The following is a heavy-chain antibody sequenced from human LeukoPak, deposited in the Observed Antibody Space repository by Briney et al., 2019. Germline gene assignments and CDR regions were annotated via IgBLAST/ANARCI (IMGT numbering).Heavy chain of an antibody. V-gene: IGHV3-33*06. CDR1: GFTFSSYG. CDR2: IWHDGSNK. Sequence: PGRSLRLSCAASGFTFSSYGMHWVRQAPGKGLEWVAVIWHDGSNKYYVDSVKGRFTISRDNSKNTLYLQMNSLRAEDTAVYYCAKSDMSNDASDIWGQGTMVTVSS. J-gene: IGHJ3*02. CDR3: AKSDMSNDASDI. D-gene: IGHD2-15*01.